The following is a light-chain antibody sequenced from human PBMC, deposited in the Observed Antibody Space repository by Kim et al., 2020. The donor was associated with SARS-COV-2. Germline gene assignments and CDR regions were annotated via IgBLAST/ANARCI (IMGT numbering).Light chain of an antibody. CDR2: WAS. CDR3: QHHFNPPHS. CDR1: QSLLYNNKNY. J-gene: IGKJ4*02. V-gene: IGKV4-1*01. Sequence: IVLSQSPDSLAVSLGERATLNCRSSQSLLYNNKNYLAWYQHKPGQPPKLLISWASNRESGVPDRFSGSGSGTDFTLTINSLQVTDVAVYYCQHHFNPPHSFGGGTKVDIK.